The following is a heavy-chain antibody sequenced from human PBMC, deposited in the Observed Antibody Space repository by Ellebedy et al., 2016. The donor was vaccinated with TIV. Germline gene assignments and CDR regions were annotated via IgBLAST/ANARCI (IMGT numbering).Heavy chain of an antibody. CDR2: IRQEGDEI. J-gene: IGHJ5*02. CDR3: ARRASYGDYAVQVNPWFDP. D-gene: IGHD4-17*01. Sequence: GESLKISCAASGFNFRSYWMTWVRQAPGKGLEWVAKIRQEGDEIYYVESVKGRFTISRANAKNSLFPQMKSLRVEDTAVYYCARRASYGDYAVQVNPWFDPWGQGTLVTVSS. CDR1: GFNFRSYW. V-gene: IGHV3-7*01.